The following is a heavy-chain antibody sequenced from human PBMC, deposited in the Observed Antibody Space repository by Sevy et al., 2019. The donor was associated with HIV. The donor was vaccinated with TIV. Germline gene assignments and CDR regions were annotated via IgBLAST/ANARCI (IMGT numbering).Heavy chain of an antibody. Sequence: ASVKVSCKASGGTFSSYAISWVRQAPGQGLEWMGGIIPIFGTANYAQKFQGRVTITADESTSTAYMELSSLRSEDTAVYYWARGERAPYSGSYYESSFDYWGQGTLVTVSS. CDR3: ARGERAPYSGSYYESSFDY. V-gene: IGHV1-69*13. CDR1: GGTFSSYA. J-gene: IGHJ4*02. CDR2: IIPIFGTA. D-gene: IGHD1-26*01.